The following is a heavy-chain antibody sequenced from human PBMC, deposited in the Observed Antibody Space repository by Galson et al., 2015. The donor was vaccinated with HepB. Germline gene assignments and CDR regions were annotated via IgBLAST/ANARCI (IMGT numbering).Heavy chain of an antibody. J-gene: IGHJ5*02. Sequence: VKVSCKVSGYTFTDYYMHWVQQAPGKGLEWMGLVDPEDGETIYAEKFQGRVTITADESTSTAYMELSSLRSEDTAVYYCARDRVYCGGDCYLFDPWGQGTLVTVSS. CDR2: VDPEDGET. CDR3: ARDRVYCGGDCYLFDP. D-gene: IGHD2-21*01. V-gene: IGHV1-69-2*01. CDR1: GYTFTDYY.